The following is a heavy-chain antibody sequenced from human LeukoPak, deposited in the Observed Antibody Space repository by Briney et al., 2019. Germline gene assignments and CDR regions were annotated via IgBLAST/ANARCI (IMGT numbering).Heavy chain of an antibody. CDR3: ARGPARGNWFDP. CDR1: GFTFSSYA. Sequence: GGSLRLSCAASGFTFSSYAMSWVRQAPGKGLEWVSAISGSGGSTYYADSVKGRFTISRDNSKNTLYLQMNSLRAEDTAVYYCARGPARGNWFDPWGQGTLVTVSS. V-gene: IGHV3-23*01. CDR2: ISGSGGST. J-gene: IGHJ5*02. D-gene: IGHD3-10*01.